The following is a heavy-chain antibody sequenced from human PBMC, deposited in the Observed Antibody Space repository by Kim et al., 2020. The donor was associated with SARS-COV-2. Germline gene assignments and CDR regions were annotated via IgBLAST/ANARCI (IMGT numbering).Heavy chain of an antibody. V-gene: IGHV4-31*03. CDR2: IYYSGST. Sequence: SETLSLTCTVSGGSISSGGYYWSWIRQHPGKGLEWIGYIYYSGSTYYNPSLKSRVTISVDTSKNQFSLKLSSVTAADTAVYYCAVGYSSSWYYYYFDYWGQGTLVTVSS. CDR3: AVGYSSSWYYYYFDY. J-gene: IGHJ4*02. D-gene: IGHD6-13*01. CDR1: GGSISSGGYY.